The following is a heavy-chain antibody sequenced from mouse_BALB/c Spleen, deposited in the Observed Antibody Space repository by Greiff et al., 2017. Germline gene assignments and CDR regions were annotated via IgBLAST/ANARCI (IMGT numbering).Heavy chain of an antibody. CDR3: AFITTVPYFDY. D-gene: IGHD1-2*01. V-gene: IGHV3-2*02. CDR2: ISYSGST. J-gene: IGHJ2*01. Sequence: VQLKESGPGLVKPSQSLSLTCTVTGYSITSDYAWNWIRQFPGNKLEWMGYISYSGSTSYNPSLKSRISITRDTSKNQFFLQLNSVTTEDTATYYCAFITTVPYFDYWGQGTTLTVSS. CDR1: GYSITSDYA.